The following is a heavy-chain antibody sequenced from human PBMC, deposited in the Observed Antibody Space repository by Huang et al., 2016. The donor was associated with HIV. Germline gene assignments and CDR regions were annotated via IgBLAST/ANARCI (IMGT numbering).Heavy chain of an antibody. V-gene: IGHV1-18*01. CDR2: IGSDSRDT. CDR3: ARDTYYTDIWKRNDASFL. J-gene: IGHJ3*01. D-gene: IGHD3-22*01. Sequence: QVQLVQSGGEVKQPGASVRVSCKASGYDFGSYGMSWVRQAPGPGLEWLGWIGSDSRDTRTAQKFQGRVTMTTDRSATTTYMELRSLRYDDTAVYYCARDTYYTDIWKRNDASFLWGQGTMITVYS. CDR1: GYDFGSYG.